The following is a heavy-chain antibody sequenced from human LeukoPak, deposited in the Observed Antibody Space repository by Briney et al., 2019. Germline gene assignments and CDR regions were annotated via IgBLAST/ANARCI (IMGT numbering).Heavy chain of an antibody. D-gene: IGHD4-17*01. J-gene: IGHJ2*01. Sequence: SETLSLTCIVSGGAISSSSHYWGWIRQPPGKGLGWIGSIYHSGSTVYNPSLKSRVAISVDTSRNQFSLKLNSVTASDTAVYYCARNTTVTDWYFDLWGRGTLVTVSS. CDR1: GGAISSSSHY. CDR2: IYHSGST. V-gene: IGHV4-39*01. CDR3: ARNTTVTDWYFDL.